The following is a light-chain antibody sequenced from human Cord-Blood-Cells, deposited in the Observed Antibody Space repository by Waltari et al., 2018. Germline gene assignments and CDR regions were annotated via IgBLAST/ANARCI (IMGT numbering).Light chain of an antibody. J-gene: IGLJ3*02. Sequence: QSALTQPPSASGSPGQSVTISCTGTSSAVGGYNYVLWYQQHPGKAPKLMIYEVSKRSSGVPDRFSGSKSGNTASLTVSGLQAEDEADYYCSSYAGSNNLVFGGGTKLTVL. CDR2: EVS. CDR1: SSAVGGYNY. CDR3: SSYAGSNNLV. V-gene: IGLV2-8*01.